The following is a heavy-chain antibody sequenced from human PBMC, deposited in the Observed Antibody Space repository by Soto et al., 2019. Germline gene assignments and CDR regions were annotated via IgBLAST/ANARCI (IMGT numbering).Heavy chain of an antibody. CDR3: ARDGIGAATGSN. CDR1: GYTFTTYY. D-gene: IGHD6-13*01. CDR2: INPSGGST. V-gene: IGHV1-46*03. J-gene: IGHJ4*02. Sequence: QVQLVQSGAEVKKPGASVKVSYKASGYTFTTYYMHWVRQAPGQGLEWMGMINPSGGSTSYAQKFQGRVTMTRDTSTSTVYMELSSLSSEDTAVYYCARDGIGAATGSNWGQGTLVTVSS.